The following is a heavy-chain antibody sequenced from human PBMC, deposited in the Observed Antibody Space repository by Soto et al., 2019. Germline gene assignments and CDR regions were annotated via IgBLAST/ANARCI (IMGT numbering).Heavy chain of an antibody. CDR1: GFTLSDHY. D-gene: IGHD4-17*01. J-gene: IGHJ4*02. V-gene: IGHV3-72*01. Sequence: EVQLVESGGGLVQPGGSLRLSCAIFGFTLSDHYMDWIRQAPGKWLEWVGRSRNKAKSYTTDYAASVKGRVTISRDDSQNSLYLQLNSLKTEDTAVYYCARTTYGDRDYWGQGTLVTVSS. CDR2: SRNKAKSYTT. CDR3: ARTTYGDRDY.